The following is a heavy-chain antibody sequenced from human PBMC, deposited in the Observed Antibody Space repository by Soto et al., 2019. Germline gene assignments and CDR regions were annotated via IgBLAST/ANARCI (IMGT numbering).Heavy chain of an antibody. CDR1: GGSITSSSYY. CDR3: ARQRTTVVTQAYFDH. CDR2: IYYSGRS. V-gene: IGHV4-39*01. Sequence: SETLSLTCTVPGGSITSSSYYWGWIRQPPGKGLEWIGGIYYSGRSYYNPSLKSRVTMSIDTSKNQFSLTLNSVTAADAAVYYCARQRTTVVTQAYFDHWGQGTLVTVSS. D-gene: IGHD4-17*01. J-gene: IGHJ4*02.